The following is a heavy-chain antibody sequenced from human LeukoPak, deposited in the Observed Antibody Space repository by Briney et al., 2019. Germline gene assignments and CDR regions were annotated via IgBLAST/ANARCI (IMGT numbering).Heavy chain of an antibody. CDR1: GGSISSSSFY. CDR2: IYYSGST. V-gene: IGHV4-39*07. D-gene: IGHD1-26*01. CDR3: ARVKKWYFQH. Sequence: SEPLSLTCTVSGGSISSSSFYWGWIRQPPGKGLEWIGSIYYSGSTNYNPSLKSRVTISVDTSKNQFSLKLSSVTAADTAVYYCARVKKWYFQHWGQGTLVTVFS. J-gene: IGHJ1*01.